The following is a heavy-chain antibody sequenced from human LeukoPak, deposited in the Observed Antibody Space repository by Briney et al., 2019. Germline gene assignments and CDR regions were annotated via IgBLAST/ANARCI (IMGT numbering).Heavy chain of an antibody. J-gene: IGHJ4*02. CDR1: GGTFSSYA. CDR2: IIPIFGTA. CDR3: ARVEGHYDILTGYQGKYYFDY. D-gene: IGHD3-9*01. Sequence: GSSVKVSCKASGGTFSSYAISWVRQAPGQGLEWMGGIIPIFGTANYAQKFQGRVTITADESTSTAYMELGSLRSEDTAVYYCARVEGHYDILTGYQGKYYFDYWGQGTLVTVSS. V-gene: IGHV1-69*01.